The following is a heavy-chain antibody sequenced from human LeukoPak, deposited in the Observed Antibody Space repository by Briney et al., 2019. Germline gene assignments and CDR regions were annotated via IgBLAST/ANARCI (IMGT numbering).Heavy chain of an antibody. CDR2: VGTAGDT. CDR1: GFTFSSYD. CDR3: ARAGPTGAFDI. Sequence: GGSLRLSCAASGFTFSSYDMHWVRQATGKGLEWVSAVGTAGDTYYPGSVKGRFTISRENAKNSLYLQMNSLRAGDTAVYYCARAGPTGAFDIWGQGTMVTVSS. V-gene: IGHV3-13*01. D-gene: IGHD2-8*02. J-gene: IGHJ3*02.